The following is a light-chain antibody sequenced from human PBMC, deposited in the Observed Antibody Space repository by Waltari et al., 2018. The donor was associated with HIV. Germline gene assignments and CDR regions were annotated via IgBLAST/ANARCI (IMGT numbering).Light chain of an antibody. J-gene: IGKJ5*01. CDR1: QSISSY. CDR3: QQSYSTPLIT. CDR2: AAS. Sequence: DIQLTESPSSLSASVGDRVTITCRASQSISSYLNWYQQKPGKAPNLLSYAASSLQSGVPSRFSGSGSGTDFTLTISSLQPEDFATYYCQQSYSTPLITFGQGTRLEIK. V-gene: IGKV1-39*01.